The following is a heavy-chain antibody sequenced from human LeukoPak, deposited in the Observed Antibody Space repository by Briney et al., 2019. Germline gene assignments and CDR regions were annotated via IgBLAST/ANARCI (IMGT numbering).Heavy chain of an antibody. Sequence: ASVKVSCKASGYTFTSYGISWVRQDPGQGLEWMGWISAYNGNTNYAQKLQGRVTMTTDTSTSTAYMELRSLRSDDTAVYYCARDLGRYCSGGSCYASYYWGQGTLVTVSS. J-gene: IGHJ4*02. D-gene: IGHD2-15*01. V-gene: IGHV1-18*01. CDR2: ISAYNGNT. CDR1: GYTFTSYG. CDR3: ARDLGRYCSGGSCYASYY.